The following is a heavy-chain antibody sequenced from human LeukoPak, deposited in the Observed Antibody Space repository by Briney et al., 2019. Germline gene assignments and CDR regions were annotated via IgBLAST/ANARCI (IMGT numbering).Heavy chain of an antibody. CDR2: IYYSGST. D-gene: IGHD3-22*01. CDR1: GFTFSGYN. V-gene: IGHV4-39*01. Sequence: GSLRLSCAASGFTFSGYNMNWVRQPPGKGLEWIGSIYYSGSTYYNPSLKSRVTISVDTSKNQFSLKLSSVTAADTAVYYCARPDYYDSSAVNWGQGTLVTVSS. CDR3: ARPDYYDSSAVN. J-gene: IGHJ4*02.